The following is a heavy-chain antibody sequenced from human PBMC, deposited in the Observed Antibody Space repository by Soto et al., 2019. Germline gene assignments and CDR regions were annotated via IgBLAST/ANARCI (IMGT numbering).Heavy chain of an antibody. J-gene: IGHJ6*03. Sequence: QVQLVQSGAEVKKPGSSVKVSCKASGGTFSSYTISWVRQAPGQGLEWMGRIIPILGIANYAQKFQGRVTITADKSTSTAYMELSSLRSEDTAVYYCARGGPTQTRFYYYYYMDVWGKGTTVTVSS. CDR3: ARGGPTQTRFYYYYYMDV. D-gene: IGHD1-26*01. CDR1: GGTFSSYT. V-gene: IGHV1-69*02. CDR2: IIPILGIA.